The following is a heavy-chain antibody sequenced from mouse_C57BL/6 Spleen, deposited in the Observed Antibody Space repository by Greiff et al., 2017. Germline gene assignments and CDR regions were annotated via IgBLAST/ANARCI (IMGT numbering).Heavy chain of an antibody. CDR3: ARGDGNSYFDY. D-gene: IGHD2-1*01. J-gene: IGHJ2*01. CDR2: IYPGDGDT. Sequence: QVQLKQSGPELVKPGASVKISCKASGYAFSSSWMNWVKQRPGKGLEWIGRIYPGDGDTNYNGKFKGKATLTADKSSSTAYMPLSSLTSEDSAVYFCARGDGNSYFDYWGQGTTLTVSS. V-gene: IGHV1-82*01. CDR1: GYAFSSSW.